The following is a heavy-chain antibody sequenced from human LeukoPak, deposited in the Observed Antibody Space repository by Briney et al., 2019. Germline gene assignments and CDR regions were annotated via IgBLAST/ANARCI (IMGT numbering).Heavy chain of an antibody. J-gene: IGHJ4*02. D-gene: IGHD3-10*01. CDR3: ASKANVLLWFGELLSGDY. V-gene: IGHV4-39*01. Sequence: PSETLSLTCTVSGGSISSSSYYWGWIRQPPGKGLGWIGSIYYSGSTYYNPSLKSRVTISVDTSKNQFSLKLSSVTAAGTAVYYCASKANVLLWFGELLSGDYWGQGTLVTVSS. CDR1: GGSISSSSYY. CDR2: IYYSGST.